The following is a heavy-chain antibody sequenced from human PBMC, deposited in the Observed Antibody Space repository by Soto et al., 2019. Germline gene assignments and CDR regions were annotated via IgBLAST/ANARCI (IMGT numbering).Heavy chain of an antibody. V-gene: IGHV1-3*01. CDR3: AITHMGGRFGPGRAFDY. J-gene: IGHJ4*02. D-gene: IGHD3-10*01. CDR2: INAGNGNT. CDR1: GYTFTSYA. Sequence: ASVKVSCKASGYTFTSYAMHWVRQAPRQRLEWMGWINAGNGNTKYSQKFQGRVTITRDTSASTAYMELSSLRSEDTALYYCAITHMGGRFGPGRAFDYWGQGTRVTVSS.